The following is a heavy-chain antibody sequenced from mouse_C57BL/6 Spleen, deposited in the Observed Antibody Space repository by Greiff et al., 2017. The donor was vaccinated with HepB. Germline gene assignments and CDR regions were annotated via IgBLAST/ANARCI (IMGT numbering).Heavy chain of an antibody. Sequence: QVQLQQPGAELVKPGASVKLSCKASGYTFTSYWMHWVKQRPGQGLEWIGMIHPNSGSTNYNEKFKSKATLTVDKSSSTAYMQLSSLTSEDSAVYYCARDGNYSWGAMDYWGQGTSVTVSS. CDR1: GYTFTSYW. CDR2: IHPNSGST. J-gene: IGHJ4*01. CDR3: ARDGNYSWGAMDY. D-gene: IGHD2-1*01. V-gene: IGHV1-64*01.